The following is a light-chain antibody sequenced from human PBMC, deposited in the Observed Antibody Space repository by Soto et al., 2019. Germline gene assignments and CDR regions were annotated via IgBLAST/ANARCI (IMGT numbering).Light chain of an antibody. J-gene: IGKJ1*01. CDR3: QHYGGSWT. Sequence: EIVLTQSPGTLSLSSGDRATLSCRASQSLRSDYLAWYQQKPGQAPRPLIYGASNRATAIPDRFSGSGSATDFTLTISRLEPEESPVYYCQHYGGSWTFGRGTKVEIK. CDR2: GAS. CDR1: QSLRSDY. V-gene: IGKV3-20*01.